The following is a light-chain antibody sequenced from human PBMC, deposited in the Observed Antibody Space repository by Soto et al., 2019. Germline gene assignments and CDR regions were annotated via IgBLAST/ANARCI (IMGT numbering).Light chain of an antibody. J-gene: IGKJ2*01. CDR2: DAS. CDR1: QSISNY. V-gene: IGKV3-11*01. CDR3: QQRSNWPSFT. Sequence: EIVLTQSPATLSLSPGERATLSCRASQSISNYLAWYQQKPGQAPRLLIYDASNRATGIPARFSGSGSGTDFTLTIISLDPEDFAVYYCQQRSNWPSFTFGQGTKLEIK.